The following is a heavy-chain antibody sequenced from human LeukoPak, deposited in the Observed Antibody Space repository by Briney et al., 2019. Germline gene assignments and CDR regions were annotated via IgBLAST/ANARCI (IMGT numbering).Heavy chain of an antibody. Sequence: SETLSLTCTVSGGSFFSGDYYWSWIRQPPGRGLEWIGYIYYNGITYFNPSLESRVSMSVDTSKNQFSLNLSSVTAADTAVYYCARGDYNDGGGYLDHWGQGALVTVSS. CDR2: IYYNGIT. V-gene: IGHV4-30-4*01. CDR1: GGSFFSGDYY. J-gene: IGHJ5*02. D-gene: IGHD3-22*01. CDR3: ARGDYNDGGGYLDH.